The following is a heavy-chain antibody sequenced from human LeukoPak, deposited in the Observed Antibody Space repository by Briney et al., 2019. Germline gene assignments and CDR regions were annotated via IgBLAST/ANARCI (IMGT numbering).Heavy chain of an antibody. V-gene: IGHV3-48*03. Sequence: GGSLRLSCAASGFTFSSYEMNWVRQAPGKGLVWVSYISSSGSTIYYADSVKGRFTISRDNAKNSLYLQMNSLRAEDTAVYYCARRVTVTDPFDYWGQGTLVTVSS. J-gene: IGHJ4*02. CDR3: ARRVTVTDPFDY. CDR1: GFTFSSYE. CDR2: ISSSGSTI. D-gene: IGHD4-17*01.